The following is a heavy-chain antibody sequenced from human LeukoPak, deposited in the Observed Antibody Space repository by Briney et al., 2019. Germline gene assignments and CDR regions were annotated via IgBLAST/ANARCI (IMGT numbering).Heavy chain of an antibody. J-gene: IGHJ4*02. CDR2: ISADGGST. V-gene: IGHV3-43*02. CDR3: AKESGKFDY. Sequence: PGGSLRLSCVASGLTFHDYAMHWVRQAPGKGLEWVSLISADGGSTFYADSVRGRFSISRDNSKTSLYLQTNSLRTEDAAMYYRAKESGKFDYWGQGTLVAVSS. CDR1: GLTFHDYA.